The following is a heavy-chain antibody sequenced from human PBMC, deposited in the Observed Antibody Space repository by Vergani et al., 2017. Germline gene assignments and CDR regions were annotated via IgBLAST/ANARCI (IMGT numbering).Heavy chain of an antibody. Sequence: EVQLVQSGAEVKKPGESLKISCKGSGYSFTSYWIGWVRQMPGKGLEWMGIIYPGDSDTRYSPSFQGQVTISADKSIGTAYLQWSSLKASDTAMYYCARRGYYDFWSGYPDYYYMDVWGKGTTVTVSS. CDR2: IYPGDSDT. J-gene: IGHJ6*03. V-gene: IGHV5-51*01. CDR1: GYSFTSYW. D-gene: IGHD3-3*01. CDR3: ARRGYYDFWSGYPDYYYMDV.